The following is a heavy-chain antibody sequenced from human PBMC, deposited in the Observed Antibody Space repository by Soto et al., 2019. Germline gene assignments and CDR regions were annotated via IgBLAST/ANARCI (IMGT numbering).Heavy chain of an antibody. J-gene: IGHJ4*02. Sequence: QVQLVESGGGVVQPGRSLRLSCAASGFTFSSYGMHWVRQAPGKGLEWVAVIWYDGSNKYYADSVKGRFTISRDNSKNTLDLQMNSLRAEDTAVYYCARDRYSSGWYDFDYWGQGTLVTVSS. CDR1: GFTFSSYG. D-gene: IGHD6-19*01. V-gene: IGHV3-33*01. CDR3: ARDRYSSGWYDFDY. CDR2: IWYDGSNK.